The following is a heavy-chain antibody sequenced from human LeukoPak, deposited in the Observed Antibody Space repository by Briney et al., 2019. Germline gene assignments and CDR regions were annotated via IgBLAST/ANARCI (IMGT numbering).Heavy chain of an antibody. CDR2: IYYSGST. CDR1: GGSISSSSYY. V-gene: IGHV4-39*07. Sequence: SETLSLTCTVSGGSISSSSYYWGWIRQPPGKGLEWIGIIYYSGSTYYNPSLKSRVTISVDTSKNQFSLKLSSVTAADTAVYYCARDATRTYYYGSGSYWGHFDYWGQGTLVTVSS. CDR3: ARDATRTYYYGSGSYWGHFDY. D-gene: IGHD3-10*01. J-gene: IGHJ4*02.